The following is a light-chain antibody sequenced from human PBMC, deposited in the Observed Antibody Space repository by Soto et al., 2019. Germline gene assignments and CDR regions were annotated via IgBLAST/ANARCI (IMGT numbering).Light chain of an antibody. Sequence: QLVLTQSPSASASLGASVKLTCTLSSGDSSYAIAWHQQQPEKGPRYLMKLNNDGSHNKGDGIPDRFSGSSSGAERYLTISSLQSEDEADYYCQTWGTGFLVFGGGTKVTVL. CDR1: SGDSSYA. CDR2: LNNDGSH. V-gene: IGLV4-69*01. J-gene: IGLJ3*02. CDR3: QTWGTGFLV.